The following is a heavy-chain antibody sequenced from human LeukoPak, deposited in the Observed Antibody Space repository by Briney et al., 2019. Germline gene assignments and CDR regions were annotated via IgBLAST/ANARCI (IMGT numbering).Heavy chain of an antibody. D-gene: IGHD3-10*01. V-gene: IGHV1-69*04. CDR2: IIPIFGIA. CDR3: ARDDTMVRGPTGY. J-gene: IGHJ4*02. Sequence: ASVKVSCKASGGTFSSYAISWVRQAPGQGLEWMGRIIPIFGIANYAQKFQGRVTITADKSTSTAYMELSSLRFEDTAVYYCARDDTMVRGPTGYWGQGTLVTVSS. CDR1: GGTFSSYA.